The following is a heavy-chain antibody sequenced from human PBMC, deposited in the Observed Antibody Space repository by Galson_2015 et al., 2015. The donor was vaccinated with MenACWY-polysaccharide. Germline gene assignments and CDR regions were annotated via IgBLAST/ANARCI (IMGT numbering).Heavy chain of an antibody. J-gene: IGHJ6*02. D-gene: IGHD2-2*01. CDR1: EFTFSSYA. V-gene: IGHV3-30-3*01. CDR2: ISYDGSNK. CDR3: ARSYCDRTSCYGMDV. Sequence: SLRLSCAASEFTFSSYAMHWVRQAPGKGLEWVAVISYDGSNKYYVDSVKGRFTISRDNSKNTLCLQMNSLRAEDTAVYYCARSYCDRTSCYGMDVWGQGTTVTVSS.